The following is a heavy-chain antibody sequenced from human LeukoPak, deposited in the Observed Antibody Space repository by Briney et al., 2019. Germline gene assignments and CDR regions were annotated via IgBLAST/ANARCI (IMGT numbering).Heavy chain of an antibody. Sequence: GGSLRLSCAASGFTFSSYAMHWVRQAPGKGPEWVAVISYDGSNKYYADSVKGRFTISRDNSKHTLYLQMNSLRAEDTAVYYCARDFCSSTSCYPDYWGQGTLVTVSS. D-gene: IGHD2-2*01. J-gene: IGHJ4*02. V-gene: IGHV3-30-3*01. CDR1: GFTFSSYA. CDR3: ARDFCSSTSCYPDY. CDR2: ISYDGSNK.